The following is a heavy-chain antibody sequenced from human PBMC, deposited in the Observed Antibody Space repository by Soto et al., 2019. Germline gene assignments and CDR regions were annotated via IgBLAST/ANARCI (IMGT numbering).Heavy chain of an antibody. CDR2: IWYAGGST. CDR1: GFTFSSYG. D-gene: IGHD3-22*01. Sequence: GGSLRLSCVASGFTFSSYGMHWVRQAPGKGLEWVAVIWYAGGSTYDADSVRGRFTISRDNYKNTLYLQMNSLRAEDTAVYYCARDQSEDSSGYWYPYFAYWGQRTMVTV. V-gene: IGHV3-33*01. J-gene: IGHJ4*02. CDR3: ARDQSEDSSGYWYPYFAY.